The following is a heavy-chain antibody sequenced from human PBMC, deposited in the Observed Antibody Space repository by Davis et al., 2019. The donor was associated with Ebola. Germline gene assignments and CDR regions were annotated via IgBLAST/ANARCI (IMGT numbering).Heavy chain of an antibody. D-gene: IGHD1-26*01. Sequence: GESLKISCAASGFTFSSYGMHWVRQAPGKGLEWVAVISYDGSNKYYADSVKGRFTISRDNSKNTLYLQMNSLRAEDTAVYYCAREGKVGATDAWGQGTLVTVSS. CDR1: GFTFSSYG. CDR3: AREGKVGATDA. CDR2: ISYDGSNK. V-gene: IGHV3-30*03. J-gene: IGHJ5*02.